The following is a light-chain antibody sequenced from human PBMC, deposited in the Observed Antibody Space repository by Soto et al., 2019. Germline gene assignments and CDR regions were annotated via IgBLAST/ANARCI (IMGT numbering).Light chain of an antibody. CDR3: QQYNSYSWT. CDR2: KAP. CDR1: QSISSW. Sequence: DIQMTQSPSTLSASVGDRVTITCRASQSISSWLAWYQQKPGEAPKLLIYKAPNLENGVPSRFSGSGSGTEFTLTISSLQSDDFATYYCQQYNSYSWTFGQGTKVDI. J-gene: IGKJ1*01. V-gene: IGKV1-5*03.